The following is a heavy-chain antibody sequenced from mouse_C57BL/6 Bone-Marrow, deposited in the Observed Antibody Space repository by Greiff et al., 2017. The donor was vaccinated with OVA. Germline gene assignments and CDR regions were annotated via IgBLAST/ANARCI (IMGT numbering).Heavy chain of an antibody. Sequence: QVQLQQSGPGLVQPSQSLSITCTVSGFSLTSYGVHWVRQSPGKGLEWLGVIWSGGSSDYNAAFISRLSISKDNSKSQVFFKMNSLQADDTAIYYCARDLRSNGGRFGVGGTGTTVTVAS. D-gene: IGHD2-5*01. CDR2: IWSGGSS. V-gene: IGHV2-2*01. CDR3: ARDLRSNGGRFGV. CDR1: GFSLTSYG. J-gene: IGHJ1*03.